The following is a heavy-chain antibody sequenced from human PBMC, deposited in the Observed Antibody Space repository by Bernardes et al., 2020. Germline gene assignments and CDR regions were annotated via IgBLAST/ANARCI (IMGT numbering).Heavy chain of an antibody. V-gene: IGHV3-74*01. CDR1: GFTFSSYW. CDR2: INSDGSST. Sequence: VGSLRLSCAASGFTFSSYWMHWVRQAPGKGLVWVSRINSDGSSTSYADSVKGRFTISRDNAKNTLYLQMNSLRAEDTAVYYCARRYYDSILYYYYMDVWGKGTTVTVSS. J-gene: IGHJ6*03. CDR3: ARRYYDSILYYYYMDV. D-gene: IGHD3-22*01.